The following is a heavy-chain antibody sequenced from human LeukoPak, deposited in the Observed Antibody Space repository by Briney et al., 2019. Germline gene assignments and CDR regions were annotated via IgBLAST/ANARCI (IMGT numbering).Heavy chain of an antibody. CDR1: GYTFTSYD. Sequence: ASVKVSCKASGYTFTSYDINWVRQAPGQGLEWMGWMSPNSGNTGYAQKCQGRVTMTRDTSITTAYMELSSLRSEDTAVYYCARGQTSYYHYYGLDVWGQGTTVTVSS. CDR3: ARGQTSYYHYYGLDV. V-gene: IGHV1-8*01. CDR2: MSPNSGNT. J-gene: IGHJ6*02.